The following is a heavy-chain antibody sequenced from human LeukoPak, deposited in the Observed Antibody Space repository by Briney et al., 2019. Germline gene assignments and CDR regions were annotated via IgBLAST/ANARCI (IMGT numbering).Heavy chain of an antibody. J-gene: IGHJ5*02. V-gene: IGHV3-30*18. CDR2: ISYDGSNK. CDR1: GFTFSSYG. D-gene: IGHD3-10*01. Sequence: PGGSLRLSCAASGFTFSSYGMHWVRQAPGKGLEWVAVISYDGSNKYYADSVKGRFTISRDNSKNTLYLQMNSLRAEDTAVYYCAKDGSGTVTGWFDPWGQGTLVTVSS. CDR3: AKDGSGTVTGWFDP.